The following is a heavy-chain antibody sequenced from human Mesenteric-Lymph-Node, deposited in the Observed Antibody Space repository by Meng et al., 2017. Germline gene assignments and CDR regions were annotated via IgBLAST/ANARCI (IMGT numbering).Heavy chain of an antibody. CDR1: GFTFSSYW. CDR3: VREYNGYSSGSAFYH. CDR2: INSDGSST. Sequence: GGSLRLSCAASGFTFSSYWMHWVRQAPGKGLVWVSRINSDGSSTSYADSVKGRFTISRDNAKNTLYLQMNNLGAEDTALYYCVREYNGYSSGSAFYHWGQGILVTVSS. D-gene: IGHD1-1*01. V-gene: IGHV3-74*01. J-gene: IGHJ4*02.